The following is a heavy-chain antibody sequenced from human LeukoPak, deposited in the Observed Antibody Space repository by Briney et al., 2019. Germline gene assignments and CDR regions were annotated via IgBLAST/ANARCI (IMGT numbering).Heavy chain of an antibody. V-gene: IGHV3-7*01. Sequence: GGSLRLSCAASGFTSSSYWMSWVRQAPGKGLEWVANIKHDGSEKYDVDFVEGRFTISRDNARNSLYLQMNSLRVEDTAVYYCATSSTARGGTDYWGQGTLVTVSS. D-gene: IGHD2-2*01. CDR3: ATSSTARGGTDY. J-gene: IGHJ4*02. CDR2: IKHDGSEK. CDR1: GFTSSSYW.